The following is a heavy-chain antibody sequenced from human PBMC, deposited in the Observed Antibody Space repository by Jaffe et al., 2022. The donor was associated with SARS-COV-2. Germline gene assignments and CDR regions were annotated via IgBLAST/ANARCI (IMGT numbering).Heavy chain of an antibody. D-gene: IGHD3-22*01. CDR3: ARAVEDSSGYYYTWYFDL. Sequence: EVQLVESGGGLVQPGGSLRLSCAASGFTFSSYSMNWVRQAPGKGLEWVSYISSSSSTIYYADSVKGRFTISRDNAKNSLYLQMNSLRDEDTAVYYCARAVEDSSGYYYTWYFDLWGRGTLVTVSS. CDR1: GFTFSSYS. V-gene: IGHV3-48*02. J-gene: IGHJ2*01. CDR2: ISSSSSTI.